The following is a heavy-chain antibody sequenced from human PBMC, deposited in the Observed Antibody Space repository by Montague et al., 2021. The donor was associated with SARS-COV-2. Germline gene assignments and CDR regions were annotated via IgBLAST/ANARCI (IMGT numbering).Heavy chain of an antibody. D-gene: IGHD3-3*01. CDR1: GGSFSGYY. CDR2: INHSGST. Sequence: SETLSLTCAVYGGSFSGYYWSWIRQPPGEGLEWIGEINHSGSTXXXPSXXXRVTISVDTSRNQFSLKLSSVTAADTAVYYCARGPGVVIILAIYYYYGMDVWGQGTTVTVSS. CDR3: ARGPGVVIILAIYYYYGMDV. J-gene: IGHJ6*02. V-gene: IGHV4-34*01.